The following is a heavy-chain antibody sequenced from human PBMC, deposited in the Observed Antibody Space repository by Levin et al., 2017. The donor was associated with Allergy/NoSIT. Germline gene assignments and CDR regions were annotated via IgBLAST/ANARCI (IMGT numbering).Heavy chain of an antibody. J-gene: IGHJ6*02. V-gene: IGHV1-46*01. Sequence: ASVKVSCKASGYTFTNYYMYWVRRAPGHGLEWMGIINPSGGSTTYAQRFQGRVIMTRDTSTSTVYMELSSLRSEDTAVYYCARVPYYYYGMDVWGQGTTVTVSS. CDR1: GYTFTNYY. CDR3: ARVPYYYYGMDV. D-gene: IGHD3-16*01. CDR2: INPSGGST.